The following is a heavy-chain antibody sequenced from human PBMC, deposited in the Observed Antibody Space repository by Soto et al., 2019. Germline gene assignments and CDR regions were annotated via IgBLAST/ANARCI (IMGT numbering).Heavy chain of an antibody. Sequence: EASVKVSCKASGYTFTGYYMHWVRQAPGQGLEWMGWINPNSGGTNYAQKFQGWVTMTRDTSISTAYMELSRLRSDDTAVYYCARGEGIAVAGTSDYFDYWGQGTLVTVSS. CDR3: ARGEGIAVAGTSDYFDY. V-gene: IGHV1-2*04. CDR1: GYTFTGYY. CDR2: INPNSGGT. J-gene: IGHJ4*02. D-gene: IGHD6-19*01.